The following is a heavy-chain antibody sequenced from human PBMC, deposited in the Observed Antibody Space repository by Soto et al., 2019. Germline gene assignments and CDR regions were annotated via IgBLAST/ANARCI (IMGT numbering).Heavy chain of an antibody. J-gene: IGHJ4*02. Sequence: QVQLQESGGGVVQPGRSLRLSCTASGFTFSSYGMHWVRQAPGKGLEWVAVISYDGRNKFYADSVKGRFTISGDNSKNTLYLQMNSLRGEDSALYYCAKDRHDWNRIGYFDYWGEGTLVTVSA. CDR2: ISYDGRNK. D-gene: IGHD1-1*01. CDR1: GFTFSSYG. V-gene: IGHV3-30*18. CDR3: AKDRHDWNRIGYFDY.